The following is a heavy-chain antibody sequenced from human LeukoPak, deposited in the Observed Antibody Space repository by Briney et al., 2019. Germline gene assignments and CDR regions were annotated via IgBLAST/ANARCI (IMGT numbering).Heavy chain of an antibody. V-gene: IGHV3-30*02. CDR3: AKDRGGSYFGSAFDY. Sequence: GGSLRLSCAASGFTFSSYGMHWVRQAPAKGLEWVAFIRYDGSNKYYADSVKGRFTISRDNSKNTLYLQMNSLRAEDTAVYYYAKDRGGSYFGSAFDYWGQGTLVTVSS. J-gene: IGHJ4*02. CDR1: GFTFSSYG. D-gene: IGHD1-26*01. CDR2: IRYDGSNK.